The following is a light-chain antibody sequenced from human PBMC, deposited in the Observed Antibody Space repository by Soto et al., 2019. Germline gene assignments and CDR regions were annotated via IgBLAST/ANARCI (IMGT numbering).Light chain of an antibody. CDR2: ATS. J-gene: IGKJ2*01. Sequence: DIQMTQSPSSLSASVGDRFTITCRASQSITNYLNWYQQKPGKAPKLLIYATSTLQSGVPSRFGGSGSGTEFTLTISSLQPDDFATYYCQQSYSTPYTFGQGTKVDI. V-gene: IGKV1-39*01. CDR3: QQSYSTPYT. CDR1: QSITNY.